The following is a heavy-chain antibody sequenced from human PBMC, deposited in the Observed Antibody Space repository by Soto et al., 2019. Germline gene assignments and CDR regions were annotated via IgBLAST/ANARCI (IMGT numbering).Heavy chain of an antibody. CDR3: ARARVGATVVDY. V-gene: IGHV4-59*01. D-gene: IGHD1-26*01. J-gene: IGHJ4*02. CDR2: IYYSGST. Sequence: QVQLQESGPGLVKPSETLSLTCTVSGGSISSYYWSWIRQPPGKGLEWIGYIYYSGSTNYNLSLTSRVTISVDTSKNQFSLKLSSVTAADTAVYYCARARVGATVVDYWGQGTLVTVSS. CDR1: GGSISSYY.